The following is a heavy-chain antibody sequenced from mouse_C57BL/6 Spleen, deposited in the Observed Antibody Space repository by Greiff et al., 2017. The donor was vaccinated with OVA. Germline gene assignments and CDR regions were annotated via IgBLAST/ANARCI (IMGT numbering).Heavy chain of an antibody. CDR1: GYTFTSYW. Sequence: QVQLQQPGAELVRPGTSVKLSCKASGYTFTSYWMHWVKQRPGQGLEWIGVIDPSDSYTNYNQKFKGKATLTVDTSPSTAYMQLSSLTSADSAVYYCATYNGSSQSYWYFDVWGTGTTVTVSS. CDR3: ATYNGSSQSYWYFDV. CDR2: IDPSDSYT. J-gene: IGHJ1*03. V-gene: IGHV1-59*01. D-gene: IGHD1-1*01.